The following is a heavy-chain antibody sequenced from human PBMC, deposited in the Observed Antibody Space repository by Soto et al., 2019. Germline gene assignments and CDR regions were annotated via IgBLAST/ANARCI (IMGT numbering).Heavy chain of an antibody. Sequence: GGSLRLSCAASGFTFSSYAMHWVRQAPGKGLEWVAVISYDGSNKHYADSVKGRFTISRDNSKNTLYLQMNSLRAEDTAVYYCARVIAGAFDIWGQGTMVTVSS. J-gene: IGHJ3*02. D-gene: IGHD3-22*01. CDR2: ISYDGSNK. V-gene: IGHV3-30-3*01. CDR1: GFTFSSYA. CDR3: ARVIAGAFDI.